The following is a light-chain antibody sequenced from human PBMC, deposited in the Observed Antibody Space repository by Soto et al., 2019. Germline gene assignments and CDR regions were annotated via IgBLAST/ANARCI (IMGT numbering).Light chain of an antibody. CDR2: AAS. J-gene: IGKJ1*01. Sequence: DIQMTQSPSSLSASVGARVPITCRASQGISNYLAWYQQKPGKVPKLLIYAASSLHSGVPSRFSGRGSGTDFTLTISSLQTEDVATYYCQNYFSTPRTFGQGTKVDIK. CDR3: QNYFSTPRT. V-gene: IGKV1-27*01. CDR1: QGISNY.